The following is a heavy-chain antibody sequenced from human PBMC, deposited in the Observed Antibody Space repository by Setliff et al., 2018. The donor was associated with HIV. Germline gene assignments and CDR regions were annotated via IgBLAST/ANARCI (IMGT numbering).Heavy chain of an antibody. J-gene: IGHJ4*02. V-gene: IGHV4-38-2*01. CDR3: ARAKSLVRGVNYFDY. D-gene: IGHD3-10*01. CDR1: GYSISSAYY. CDR2: IYHSGST. Sequence: SETLSLTCAVSGYSISSAYYWGWIRQPPGKGLEWIGSIYHSGSTYHNPSLKSRVTISVDTSKNQFSLKLNSVTAADTAVYYCARAKSLVRGVNYFDYWGQGTLVTVSS.